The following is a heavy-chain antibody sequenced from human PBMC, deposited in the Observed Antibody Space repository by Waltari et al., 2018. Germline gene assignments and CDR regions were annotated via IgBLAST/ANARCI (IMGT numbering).Heavy chain of an antibody. Sequence: QVQLQESGPGLVKPSETLSLTCAVSGYSISSGYYWGWIRQPPGKGLGWIWSIYHSGGTYYNPSLKSRVTISVDTSKNQFSLKLSSVTAADTAVYYCARPQFYSGYDGDAFDIWGQGTMVTVSS. V-gene: IGHV4-38-2*01. CDR2: IYHSGGT. D-gene: IGHD5-12*01. CDR3: ARPQFYSGYDGDAFDI. CDR1: GYSISSGYY. J-gene: IGHJ3*02.